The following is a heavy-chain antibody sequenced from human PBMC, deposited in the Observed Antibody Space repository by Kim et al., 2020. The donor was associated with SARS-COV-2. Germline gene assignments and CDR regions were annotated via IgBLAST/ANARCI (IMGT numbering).Heavy chain of an antibody. Sequence: SQTLSLTCAISGDSVSSNSAAWNWIRQSPSRGLEWLGRTYYRSKWYNDYAVSVKSRITINPDTSKNQFSLQLNSVTPEDTAVYYCARDLDSSPYYYYYVMDVWGQRTPVTVSS. CDR2: TYYRSKWYN. V-gene: IGHV6-1*01. J-gene: IGHJ6*02. CDR1: GDSVSSNSAA. D-gene: IGHD6-13*01. CDR3: ARDLDSSPYYYYYVMDV.